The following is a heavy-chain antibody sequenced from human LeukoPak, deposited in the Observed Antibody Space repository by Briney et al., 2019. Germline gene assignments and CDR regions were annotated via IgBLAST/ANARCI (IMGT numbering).Heavy chain of an antibody. Sequence: GGSLRLSCAASGFTFCSYWMSWVRQAPGKGLEWVANIKQDGSEKNYVDSVKGRFTISRDNAKKSLDLQMNSLRAEDTAVYYCARVAQYYDYVWGSYRSLAFDIWGQGTMVTVSS. V-gene: IGHV3-7*01. CDR1: GFTFCSYW. CDR2: IKQDGSEK. J-gene: IGHJ3*02. CDR3: ARVAQYYDYVWGSYRSLAFDI. D-gene: IGHD3-16*02.